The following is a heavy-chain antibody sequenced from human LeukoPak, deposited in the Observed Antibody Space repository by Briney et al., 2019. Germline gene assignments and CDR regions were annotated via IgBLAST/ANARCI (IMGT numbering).Heavy chain of an antibody. J-gene: IGHJ4*02. CDR2: IDSGGSST. CDR1: GFAFGTYW. Sequence: GGSLRLSCAASGFAFGTYWMHWVRQAPGKGLVWIARIDSGGSSTSYADSVKGRFSISRDNAKNTVYLQMTGLGVEDTAVYYCGTTYYYDRSGYVGYWGQGTLVTVSS. D-gene: IGHD3-22*01. V-gene: IGHV3-74*01. CDR3: GTTYYYDRSGYVGY.